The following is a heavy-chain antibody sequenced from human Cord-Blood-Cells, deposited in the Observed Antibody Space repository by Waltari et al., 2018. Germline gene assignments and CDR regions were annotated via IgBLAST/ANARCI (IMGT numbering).Heavy chain of an antibody. V-gene: IGHV4-39*01. CDR3: ARHPHITIFGVVINDAFDI. CDR2: IYYSGST. Sequence: QLQLQESGPGLVKPSETLSLTCTVSGGSISSSSYYWCWIRPPTGKGLEWIGSIYYSGSTYYNPSLKSRVTISVDTSKNQFSLKLSSVTAADTAVYYCARHPHITIFGVVINDAFDIWGQGTMVTVSS. CDR1: GGSISSSSYY. D-gene: IGHD3-3*01. J-gene: IGHJ3*02.